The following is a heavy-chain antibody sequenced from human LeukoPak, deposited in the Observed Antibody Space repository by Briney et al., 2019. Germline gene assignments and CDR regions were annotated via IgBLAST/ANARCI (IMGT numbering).Heavy chain of an antibody. Sequence: GASVKVSCKASGYTFTSYGISWVRQAPGQGLEWMGWISAYNGNTNYAQKLQGRVTMTTDTSTSTAYMELSSLRSEDTAVYYCARDRPYYYDSSGYFDYWGQGTLVTVSS. V-gene: IGHV1-18*01. D-gene: IGHD3-22*01. CDR2: ISAYNGNT. J-gene: IGHJ4*02. CDR1: GYTFTSYG. CDR3: ARDRPYYYDSSGYFDY.